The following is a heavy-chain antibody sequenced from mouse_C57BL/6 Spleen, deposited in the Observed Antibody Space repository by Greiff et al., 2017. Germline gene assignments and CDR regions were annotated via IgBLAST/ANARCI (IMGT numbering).Heavy chain of an antibody. V-gene: IGHV5-4*01. D-gene: IGHD1-1*01. CDR1: GFTFSSYA. CDR3: ARDLITTVVAGAMDY. Sequence: EVMLVESGGGLVKPGGSLKLSCAASGFTFSSYAMSWVRQTPEKRLEWVATISDGGSYTYYPDNVKGRFTITRDNAKNNLYLQVSNLKSEDTAMYYCARDLITTVVAGAMDYRGQTTSVTVSS. CDR2: ISDGGSYT. J-gene: IGHJ4*01.